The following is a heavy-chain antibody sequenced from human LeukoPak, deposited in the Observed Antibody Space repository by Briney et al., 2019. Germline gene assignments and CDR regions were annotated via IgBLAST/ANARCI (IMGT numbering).Heavy chain of an antibody. CDR1: GFTFSSYS. Sequence: PGGSLRLSCAASGFTFSSYSMNWVRQAPGKGLEWVSYISSSSSTIYYADSVKGRFTISRDNAKNSLYLQMNRLRAEDTAVYYCASFPGGENYWGQGTLVTVSS. CDR2: ISSSSSTI. J-gene: IGHJ4*02. V-gene: IGHV3-48*01. D-gene: IGHD3-16*01. CDR3: ASFPGGENY.